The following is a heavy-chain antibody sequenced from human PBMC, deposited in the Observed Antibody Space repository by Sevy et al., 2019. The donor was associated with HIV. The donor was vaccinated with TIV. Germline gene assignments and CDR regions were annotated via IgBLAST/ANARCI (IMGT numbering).Heavy chain of an antibody. CDR2: IWYDGSNK. CDR1: GFTLSSYG. V-gene: IGHV3-33*01. CDR3: ARATYDFWSGYSHYYGMDV. Sequence: GGSLRLSCAASGFTLSSYGMHWVRQAPGKGLEWVAVIWYDGSNKYYADSVKGRFTISRDNSKNTLYLQMNSLRAEDTAVYYCARATYDFWSGYSHYYGMDVWGQGATVTVSS. D-gene: IGHD3-3*01. J-gene: IGHJ6*02.